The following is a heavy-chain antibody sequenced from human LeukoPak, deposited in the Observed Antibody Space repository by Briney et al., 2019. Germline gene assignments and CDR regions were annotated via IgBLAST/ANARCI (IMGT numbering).Heavy chain of an antibody. CDR3: AKDRIAPAGSIIVY. J-gene: IGHJ4*02. V-gene: IGHV1-2*02. Sequence: ASVKVSCKASGYTFTGHYVHWVRQAPGQGLEWMGWIDPSSGGTNSAQKFQGRVTMARDTSITTVYMELSSLTSDDTAIYFCAKDRIAPAGSIIVYWGQGTLVTVSS. CDR1: GYTFTGHY. CDR2: IDPSSGGT. D-gene: IGHD6-13*01.